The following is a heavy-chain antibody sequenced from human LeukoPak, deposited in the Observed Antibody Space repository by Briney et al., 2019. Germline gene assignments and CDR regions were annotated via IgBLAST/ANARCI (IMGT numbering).Heavy chain of an antibody. D-gene: IGHD6-13*01. Sequence: GRSLRLSCAASGITFSSYAMHWVRQAPGKGLEWVAVISYDGSNKYYADSVKGRFTISRDNSKNTLYLQMNSLRAEDTAVYYCAELVREDYWGQGTLVTVSS. CDR3: AELVREDY. CDR1: GITFSSYA. V-gene: IGHV3-30-3*02. CDR2: ISYDGSNK. J-gene: IGHJ4*02.